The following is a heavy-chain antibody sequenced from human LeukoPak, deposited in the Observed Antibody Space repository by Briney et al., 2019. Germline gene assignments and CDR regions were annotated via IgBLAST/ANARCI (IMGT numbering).Heavy chain of an antibody. V-gene: IGHV1-8*01. D-gene: IGHD1-26*01. CDR3: ARGSSGRYGRDY. CDR2: MNPNSGNT. CDR1: GYTFTSYD. Sequence: GASVKVSCKASGYTFTSYDINWVRQATGQGLEWMGWMNPNSGNTGYVQKFQGRVTMTRDTSTNTAYMELSSLRSEDTAVYYCARGSSGRYGRDYWGQGTLVTVSS. J-gene: IGHJ4*02.